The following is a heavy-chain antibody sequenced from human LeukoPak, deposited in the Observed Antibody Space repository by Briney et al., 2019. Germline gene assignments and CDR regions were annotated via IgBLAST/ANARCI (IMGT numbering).Heavy chain of an antibody. V-gene: IGHV1-3*01. CDR2: INACNGNT. Sequence: ASVKVSCKASGYTFTSYAMHWVRQAPGQRLEWMGWINACNGNTKYSQKFQGRVTITRDTSASTAYMELSSLRSDDTGVYCCARDWCMNGGRNTFDLWAQGTLVIVSS. CDR3: ARDWCMNGGRNTFDL. J-gene: IGHJ5*02. CDR1: GYTFTSYA. D-gene: IGHD2-8*01.